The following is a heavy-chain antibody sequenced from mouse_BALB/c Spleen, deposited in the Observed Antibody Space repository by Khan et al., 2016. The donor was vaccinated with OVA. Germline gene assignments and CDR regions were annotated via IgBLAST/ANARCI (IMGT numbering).Heavy chain of an antibody. V-gene: IGHV1-4*01. CDR1: GYTFPSNT. CDR2: INPRSDYT. D-gene: IGHD2-14*01. CDR3: ARRTTGYAMDY. J-gene: IGHJ4*01. Sequence: QVQLKQSGAALARPGASVKMSCKASGYTFPSNTMHWVKQRPGQGLEWIGYINPRSDYTIYNQKFKDKATLTADISSTTAYMQLSSLTSDDSAVYYCARRTTGYAMDYGGQGTSVTVSS.